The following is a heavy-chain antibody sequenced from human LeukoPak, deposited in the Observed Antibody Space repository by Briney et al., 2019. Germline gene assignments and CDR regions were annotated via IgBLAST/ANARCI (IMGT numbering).Heavy chain of an antibody. Sequence: GGSLRLSCAASGFTVSSNYMSWVRQAPGKGLEWVSVIYSGGSTYYADSVKGRFTISRDNSKNTLYLQMNSLRAEDTAVYYCAKGMEQWLVPNDYWGQGTLVTVSS. V-gene: IGHV3-66*01. CDR2: IYSGGST. CDR3: AKGMEQWLVPNDY. CDR1: GFTVSSNY. J-gene: IGHJ4*02. D-gene: IGHD6-19*01.